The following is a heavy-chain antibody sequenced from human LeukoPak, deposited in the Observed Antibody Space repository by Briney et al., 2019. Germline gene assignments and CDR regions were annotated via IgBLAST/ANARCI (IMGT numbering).Heavy chain of an antibody. Sequence: PSETLSLTCAVSGYSISRGYYWVWIRQPPGKGLEWTGTIYHSGSTYYNPSLKSRVTISVDTSKNQFSLKLSSVTAADTAVYYCARSIAVVGTFYFDYWGQGTLVTVSS. V-gene: IGHV4-38-2*01. CDR2: IYHSGST. CDR1: GYSISRGYY. J-gene: IGHJ4*02. D-gene: IGHD6-19*01. CDR3: ARSIAVVGTFYFDY.